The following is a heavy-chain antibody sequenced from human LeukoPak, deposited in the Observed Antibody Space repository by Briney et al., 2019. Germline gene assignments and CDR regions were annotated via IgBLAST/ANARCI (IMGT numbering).Heavy chain of an antibody. V-gene: IGHV4-59*01. CDR3: AREDYYDSSGRPFDY. J-gene: IGHJ4*02. CDR2: IYYSGST. D-gene: IGHD3-22*01. CDR1: DDSFSSYY. Sequence: PSETLSLTCSVSDDSFSSYYWSWIRQPPGKGLEWIGYIYYSGSTNYNPSLKSRVTISVDTSKNQFSLKLTSVTAADTAVYYCAREDYYDSSGRPFDYWGQGTLVTVSS.